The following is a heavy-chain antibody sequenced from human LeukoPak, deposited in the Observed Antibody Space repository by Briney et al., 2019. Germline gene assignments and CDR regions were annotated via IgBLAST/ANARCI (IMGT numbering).Heavy chain of an antibody. V-gene: IGHV3-33*01. J-gene: IGHJ4*02. CDR1: GFTFSSYG. CDR2: IWYDGSNK. Sequence: PWGSLRLSCAASGFTFSSYGMHWVRQAPGKGLEWVAVIWYDGSNKYYADSVKGRFTISRDNSKNTLYLQMNSLRAEDTAVYYCAREPHSYYDFWSGFTNRGAYFDYWGQGTLVTVSS. D-gene: IGHD3-3*01. CDR3: AREPHSYYDFWSGFTNRGAYFDY.